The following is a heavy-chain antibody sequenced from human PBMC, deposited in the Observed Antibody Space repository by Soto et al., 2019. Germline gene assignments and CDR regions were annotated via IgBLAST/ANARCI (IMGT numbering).Heavy chain of an antibody. J-gene: IGHJ6*02. Sequence: SVKVSCKASGGTFSSYAISWVRQAPGQGLEWMGGIIPIFGTANYAQKFQGRVTITADKSTSTAYMELSSLRPEDTAVYYCARVKGTAMVGTYYYYYGMDVWGQGTTVTVSS. D-gene: IGHD5-18*01. CDR3: ARVKGTAMVGTYYYYYGMDV. V-gene: IGHV1-69*06. CDR2: IIPIFGTA. CDR1: GGTFSSYA.